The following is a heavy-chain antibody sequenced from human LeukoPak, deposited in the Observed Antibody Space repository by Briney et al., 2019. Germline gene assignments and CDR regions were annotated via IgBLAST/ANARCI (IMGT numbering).Heavy chain of an antibody. CDR1: SGSISSSSYY. CDR3: ARRYSSGYDY. D-gene: IGHD3-22*01. J-gene: IGHJ4*02. Sequence: SETLSLTCIVSSGSISSSSYYWGWIRQPPGKGLEWIGSIYYSGSTYYNPSLKSRVTISVDTSKNQFSLKLSSVTAADTAVYYCARRYSSGYDYWGQGTLVTVSS. V-gene: IGHV4-39*01. CDR2: IYYSGST.